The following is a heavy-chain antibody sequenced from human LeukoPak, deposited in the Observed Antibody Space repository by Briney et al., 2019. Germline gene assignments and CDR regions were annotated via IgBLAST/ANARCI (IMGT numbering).Heavy chain of an antibody. V-gene: IGHV3-30*18. CDR3: AKDYYDSSGYSDY. J-gene: IGHJ4*02. D-gene: IGHD3-22*01. Sequence: GGSLRLSCAASGFTFSSYGMHWVRQAPGKGLEWVAVISYDGSNKYYADSVKGRFTISRDNSKNTLHLQMNSLRAEDTAVYYCAKDYYDSSGYSDYWGQGTLVTVSS. CDR2: ISYDGSNK. CDR1: GFTFSSYG.